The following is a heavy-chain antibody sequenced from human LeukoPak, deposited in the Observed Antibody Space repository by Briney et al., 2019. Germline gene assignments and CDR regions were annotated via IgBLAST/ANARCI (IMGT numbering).Heavy chain of an antibody. Sequence: PGGSLRLSCAASEFTFSTYWMSWVRQAPGKGLEWVANIKQDGSDKYYVDSVKGRFTISRDNAENSLYLQMNSLRAEDTAVYYCARDRGFEYSDTGSFDYWGQGTLVTVSS. CDR1: EFTFSTYW. CDR2: IKQDGSDK. CDR3: ARDRGFEYSDTGSFDY. J-gene: IGHJ4*02. D-gene: IGHD6-6*01. V-gene: IGHV3-7*01.